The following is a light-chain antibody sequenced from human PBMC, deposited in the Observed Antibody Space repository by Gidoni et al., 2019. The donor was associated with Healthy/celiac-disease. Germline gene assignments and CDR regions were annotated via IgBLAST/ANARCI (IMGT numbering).Light chain of an antibody. V-gene: IGKV3-11*01. CDR2: DAS. Sequence: EIVLTQSPATLSLSLGERATLSCRASQSVSSYLAWYQQKPGQAPRLLIYDASNRATGIPARFSGSWSGTDFTLTISSLEPEDFAVYYCQQRSNWLFTFGPXTKVDIK. J-gene: IGKJ3*01. CDR1: QSVSSY. CDR3: QQRSNWLFT.